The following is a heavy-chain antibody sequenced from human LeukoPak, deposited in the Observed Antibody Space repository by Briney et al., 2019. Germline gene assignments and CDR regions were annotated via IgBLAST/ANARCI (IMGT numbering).Heavy chain of an antibody. D-gene: IGHD3-22*01. CDR1: GFTFSDYA. V-gene: IGHV3-23*01. CDR2: VSGGSGGTT. CDR3: AKDFESSGYYYNLFDY. Sequence: GGSLRLSCAVSGFTFSDYAMNWVRRAPGKGLEWVSAVSGGSGGTTYYADSVKGRFTISRDNSKNTLYLQMNSLRAEDTAVYYCAKDFESSGYYYNLFDYWGQGTLVTVSS. J-gene: IGHJ4*02.